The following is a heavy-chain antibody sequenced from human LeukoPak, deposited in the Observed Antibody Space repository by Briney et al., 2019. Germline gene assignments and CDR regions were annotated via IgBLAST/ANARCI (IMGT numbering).Heavy chain of an antibody. D-gene: IGHD7-27*01. CDR3: TRDIGNWVIDY. V-gene: IGHV4-39*02. J-gene: IGHJ4*02. CDR2: IDYSGNT. CDR1: GFTFSSYA. Sequence: GSLRLSCAASGFTFSSYAMSWVRQPPGQGLEWLGTIDYSGNTYYNPSLKSRVTVSIDTSKNHFSLKLNSVTAADTAVYYCTRDIGNWVIDYWGQGTLVTVSS.